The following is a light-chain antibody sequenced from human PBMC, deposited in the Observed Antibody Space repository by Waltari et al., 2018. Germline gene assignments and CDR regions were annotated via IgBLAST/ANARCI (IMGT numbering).Light chain of an antibody. Sequence: QSALTQPDSVSGSPGQSITISCTGTSSDFGNYDIVSWYQQHPGQCPKLMMYEVSKRPSGVPDRFSGSKSGKSASLTITGLQAEDEADYYCCSYAGRSNFYVFGTGTKVTVL. V-gene: IGLV2-23*02. CDR3: CSYAGRSNFYV. CDR1: SSDFGNYDI. CDR2: EVS. J-gene: IGLJ1*01.